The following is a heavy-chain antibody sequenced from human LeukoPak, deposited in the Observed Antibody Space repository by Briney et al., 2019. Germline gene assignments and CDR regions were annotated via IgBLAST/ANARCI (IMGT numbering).Heavy chain of an antibody. V-gene: IGHV1-69*05. Sequence: ASVKVSCKASGGTFSSYAISWVRQAPGQGLEWMGGIIPIFGTANYAQKFQGRVTITTDESTSTAYMELSSLRSEDTAVYYCASPVDNSGYDAFDIWGQGTMVTVSS. D-gene: IGHD3-22*01. CDR3: ASPVDNSGYDAFDI. J-gene: IGHJ3*02. CDR1: GGTFSSYA. CDR2: IIPIFGTA.